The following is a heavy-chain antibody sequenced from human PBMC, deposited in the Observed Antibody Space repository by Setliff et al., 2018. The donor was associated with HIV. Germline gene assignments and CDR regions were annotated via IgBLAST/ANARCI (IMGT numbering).Heavy chain of an antibody. CDR2: IYSGGIT. Sequence: PSETLSLTCPVSGVSISDYYWSWIRQPPGKGLEWIGYIYSGGITKYNPSLKSRVTISVDTSKNRFSLTLRSVTAADTAVYYCARQPRWLQFPRYFDYWGQGTLVTVSS. CDR3: ARQPRWLQFPRYFDY. J-gene: IGHJ4*02. D-gene: IGHD5-12*01. CDR1: GVSISDYY. V-gene: IGHV4-59*08.